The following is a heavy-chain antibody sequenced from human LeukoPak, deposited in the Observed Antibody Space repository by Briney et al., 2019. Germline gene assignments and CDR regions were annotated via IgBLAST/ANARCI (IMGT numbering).Heavy chain of an antibody. CDR3: AKGRAHGSYYAFDI. CDR1: GFTFSNYG. Sequence: PGGALRLFCGESGFTFSNYGIHWVGQATGGGLEGVAFIRYDGSNKSYADPVNGRFTTSTANTTNTLALQMNSLRAEATAAYYCAKGRAHGSYYAFDIWGQGTMVTVSS. D-gene: IGHD3-10*01. CDR2: IRYDGSNK. V-gene: IGHV3-30*02. J-gene: IGHJ3*02.